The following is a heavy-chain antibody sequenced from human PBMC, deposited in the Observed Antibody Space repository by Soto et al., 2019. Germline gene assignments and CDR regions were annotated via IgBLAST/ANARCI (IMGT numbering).Heavy chain of an antibody. CDR2: ISWNSGSI. CDR1: GFTFDDYA. V-gene: IGHV3-9*01. Sequence: PGGSLRLSCAASGFTFDDYAMHWVRQAPGKGLEWVSGISWNSGSIGYADSVKGRFTISRDNAKNSLYLQMNSLRAEDTALYYCAKKTGQKFDYWGQGTLVTVSS. CDR3: AKKTGQKFDY. J-gene: IGHJ4*02.